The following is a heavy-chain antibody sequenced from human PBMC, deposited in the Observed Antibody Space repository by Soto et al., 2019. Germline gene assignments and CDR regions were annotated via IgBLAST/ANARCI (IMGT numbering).Heavy chain of an antibody. CDR1: GFTFSSYA. D-gene: IGHD4-17*01. Sequence: EVQLLESGGGLVQPGGSLRLSCAASGFTFSSYAMSWVRQAPGKGLEWVSAISGSGGSTYYADSVKGRFTISRDNSKNMLYRQMNSLRAEDTAVYYCAKGTGTHGDYGSGYFDYWGQGTLVTVSS. CDR2: ISGSGGST. J-gene: IGHJ4*02. CDR3: AKGTGTHGDYGSGYFDY. V-gene: IGHV3-23*01.